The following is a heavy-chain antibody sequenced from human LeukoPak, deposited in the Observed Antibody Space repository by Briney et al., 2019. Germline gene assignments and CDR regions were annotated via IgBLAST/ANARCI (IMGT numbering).Heavy chain of an antibody. Sequence: PGGSLRLSCAASGFTFSSYSMNWVRQAPGKGLEWISFISSSGSPIYYAGSVTGRFTISRDNGKNSLYLQMNSLRDEDTAVYYCAREGFWSGSQDHSYGMDVWGQGTTVTVSS. J-gene: IGHJ6*02. CDR2: ISSSGSPI. CDR3: AREGFWSGSQDHSYGMDV. D-gene: IGHD3-3*01. CDR1: GFTFSSYS. V-gene: IGHV3-48*02.